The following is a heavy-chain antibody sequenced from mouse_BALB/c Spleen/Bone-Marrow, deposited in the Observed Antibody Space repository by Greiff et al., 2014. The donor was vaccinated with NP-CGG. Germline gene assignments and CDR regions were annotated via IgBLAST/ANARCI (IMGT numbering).Heavy chain of an antibody. CDR1: GYTFSHYW. CDR3: TRSLRRYFDY. D-gene: IGHD1-2*01. J-gene: IGHJ2*01. Sequence: QVQLQQSRAELMKPGASVKISCKATGYTFSHYWIEWVKQRPGHGLEWIGEILPGTGSTKYNEKFKGKATITADTSSSTAYMQLSSLTSEDSAVYYCTRSLRRYFDYWGQGTTLTVSS. V-gene: IGHV1-9*01. CDR2: ILPGTGST.